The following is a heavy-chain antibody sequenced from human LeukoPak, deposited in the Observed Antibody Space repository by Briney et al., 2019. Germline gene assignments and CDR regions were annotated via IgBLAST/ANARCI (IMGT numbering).Heavy chain of an antibody. V-gene: IGHV3-23*01. CDR1: GFKFGSYA. D-gene: IGHD3-10*01. Sequence: GGSLRLSCTGSGFKFGSYAMSWVRQAPGKGLEWVSAISGSGGSTYYADSVKGRFTISRDNSKNTLYLQMNSLRAEDTAVYYCAKDERGVIGVSYFDYWGQGTLVTVSS. CDR3: AKDERGVIGVSYFDY. J-gene: IGHJ4*02. CDR2: ISGSGGST.